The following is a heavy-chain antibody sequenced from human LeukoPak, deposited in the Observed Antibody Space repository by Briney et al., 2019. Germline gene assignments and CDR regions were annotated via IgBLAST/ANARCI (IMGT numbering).Heavy chain of an antibody. Sequence: GGSLRLSCAASGFTFDDYAMHWVRQAPGKGLEGVSLISGDGGSTYYADSVKGRFTISRDNSKNSLYLQMNSLRTEDTALYYCAKSPFDYYGSGSYFDYWGQGTLVTVSS. J-gene: IGHJ4*02. CDR1: GFTFDDYA. CDR3: AKSPFDYYGSGSYFDY. V-gene: IGHV3-43*02. D-gene: IGHD3-10*01. CDR2: ISGDGGST.